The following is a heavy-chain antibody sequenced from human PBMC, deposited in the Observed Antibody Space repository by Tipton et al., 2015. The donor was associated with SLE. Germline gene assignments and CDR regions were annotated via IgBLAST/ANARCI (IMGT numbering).Heavy chain of an antibody. D-gene: IGHD2-2*02. J-gene: IGHJ4*02. Sequence: TLSLTCAASGFIFSSYWMSWVRQAPGKGLEWVANIKQDGSEKYYVDSVKGRFTISRDNAKNSLYLQMNSLRVEDTAVYYCARDSPGYCSSTSCYMGDWGQGTLVTVSS. V-gene: IGHV3-7*01. CDR3: ARDSPGYCSSTSCYMGD. CDR1: GFIFSSYW. CDR2: IKQDGSEK.